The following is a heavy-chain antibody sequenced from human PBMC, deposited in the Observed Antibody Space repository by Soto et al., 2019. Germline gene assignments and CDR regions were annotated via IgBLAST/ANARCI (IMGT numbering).Heavy chain of an antibody. J-gene: IGHJ6*02. Sequence: EPLKISCKGSVYSFSKYCITWVRQMPGKGLEWMCIIYPGDSDTKYNPSFQGQVTISADKSIATTYLQLSSLKASDTAIYYCAASILYYGQDVWGQGTTVPVSS. CDR2: IYPGDSDT. V-gene: IGHV5-51*01. CDR3: AASILYYGQDV. CDR1: VYSFSKYC.